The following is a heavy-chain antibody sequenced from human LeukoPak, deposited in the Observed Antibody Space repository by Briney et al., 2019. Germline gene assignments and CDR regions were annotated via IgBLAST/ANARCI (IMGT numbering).Heavy chain of an antibody. D-gene: IGHD2-21*02. V-gene: IGHV3-33*01. CDR3: ARDGVAYCGGDCYRDNRFDP. CDR1: GFTFSSYG. CDR2: IWYDGSNK. J-gene: IGHJ5*02. Sequence: PGGSLRLSCAAFGFTFSSYGMHWVRQAPGKGLEWVAVIWYDGSNKYYADSVKGRFTISRDNSKNTLYLQMNSLRAEDTAVYYCARDGVAYCGGDCYRDNRFDPWGQGTLVTVSS.